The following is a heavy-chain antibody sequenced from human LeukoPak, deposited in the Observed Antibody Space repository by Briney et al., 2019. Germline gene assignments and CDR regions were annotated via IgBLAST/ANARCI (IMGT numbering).Heavy chain of an antibody. J-gene: IGHJ4*02. V-gene: IGHV1-46*01. CDR3: AKAPYDFWSGSNEEGPTFDY. D-gene: IGHD3-3*01. CDR2: INPSGGST. CDR1: GYTFTSYY. Sequence: ASVKVSCKASGYTFTSYYMHWVRQAPGQGLEWMGIINPSGGSTSYAQKFQGRVTMTRDTSTSTVYMELSSLRAEDTAVYYCAKAPYDFWSGSNEEGPTFDYWGQGTLVTVSS.